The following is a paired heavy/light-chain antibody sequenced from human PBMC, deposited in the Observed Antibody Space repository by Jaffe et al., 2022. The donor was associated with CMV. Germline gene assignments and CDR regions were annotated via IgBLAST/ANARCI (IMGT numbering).Light chain of an antibody. Sequence: QSVLTQPPSVSGAPGQRVTISCTGSSSNIGAGYDVHWYQQLPGTAPKLLIYGNSNRPSGVPDRFSGSKSGTSASLAITGLQAEDEADYYCQSYDSSLSADYVFGTGTKVTVL. J-gene: IGLJ1*01. CDR2: GNS. CDR3: QSYDSSLSADYV. V-gene: IGLV1-40*01. CDR1: SSNIGAGYD.
Heavy chain of an antibody. CDR2: ISWDGGST. V-gene: IGHV3-43*01. Sequence: EVQLVESGGVVVQPGGSLRLSCAASGFTFDDYTMHWVRQAPGKGLEWVSLISWDGGSTYYADSVKGRFTISRDNSKNSLYLQMNSLRTEDTALYYCAKNGPDYYGSGSTYYFDYWGQGTLVTVSS. D-gene: IGHD3-10*01. J-gene: IGHJ4*02. CDR3: AKNGPDYYGSGSTYYFDY. CDR1: GFTFDDYT.